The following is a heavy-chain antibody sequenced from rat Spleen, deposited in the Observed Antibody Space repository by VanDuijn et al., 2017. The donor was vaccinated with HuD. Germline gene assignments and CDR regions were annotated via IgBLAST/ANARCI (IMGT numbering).Heavy chain of an antibody. CDR1: GFSLTSYH. CDR3: ARVGYSSYVRYFDY. J-gene: IGHJ2*01. V-gene: IGHV2-32*01. Sequence: QVQLKESGPGLVQPSQTLSLTCTVSGFSLTSYHVHWVRQPPGKGLEWLGVIWTGGNTANNSLLKSRLSISRDTSKSQVFLKMNSLQTEDTATYYCARVGYSSYVRYFDYWGQGVMVTVSS. D-gene: IGHD1-2*01. CDR2: IWTGGNT.